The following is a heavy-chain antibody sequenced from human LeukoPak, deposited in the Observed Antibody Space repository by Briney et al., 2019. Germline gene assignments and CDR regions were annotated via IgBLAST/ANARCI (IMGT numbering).Heavy chain of an antibody. CDR3: ARQQLVTDYYYYYMDV. V-gene: IGHV4-39*01. D-gene: IGHD6-6*01. J-gene: IGHJ6*03. CDR2: IYYSGST. CDR1: GGSISSSSYY. Sequence: SETLSLTRTVSGGSISSSSYYWGWIRQPPGKGLEWIGSIYYSGSTYYNPSLKSRVTISVDTSKNQFSLRLSSVTAADTAVYYCARQQLVTDYYYYYMDVWGKGTTVTVSS.